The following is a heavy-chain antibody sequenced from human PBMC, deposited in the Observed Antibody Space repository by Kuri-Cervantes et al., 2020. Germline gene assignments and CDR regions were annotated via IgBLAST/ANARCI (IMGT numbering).Heavy chain of an antibody. CDR3: ARGRYYDSSGYYYRPSYWYFDL. V-gene: IGHV4-4*02. CDR1: GGSISSSNW. J-gene: IGHJ2*01. D-gene: IGHD3-22*01. CDR2: INHSGST. Sequence: SETLSLTCAVSGGSISSSNWWSWVRQPPGKGLEWIGEINHSGSTNYNPSLKSRVTISVDTSKNQFSLKLSSVTAADTAVYYCARGRYYDSSGYYYRPSYWYFDLWGRGTLVTVSS.